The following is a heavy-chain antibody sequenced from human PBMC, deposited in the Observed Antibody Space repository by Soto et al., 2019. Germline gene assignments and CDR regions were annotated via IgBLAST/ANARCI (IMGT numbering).Heavy chain of an antibody. J-gene: IGHJ4*02. V-gene: IGHV2-5*02. D-gene: IGHD2-2*01. CDR2: IYWDDDK. Sequence: GSGPTLVNPTQPLTLTCTFSGFSLSTSGVRVGWIRQPPGKALEWLALIYWDDDKRYSPSLKSRLTITKDTSKNQVVLTMTNMDPVDTATYYCAHSRWVYCSTTSCPYYFDYWGQGTLVTVSS. CDR3: AHSRWVYCSTTSCPYYFDY. CDR1: GFSLSTSGVR.